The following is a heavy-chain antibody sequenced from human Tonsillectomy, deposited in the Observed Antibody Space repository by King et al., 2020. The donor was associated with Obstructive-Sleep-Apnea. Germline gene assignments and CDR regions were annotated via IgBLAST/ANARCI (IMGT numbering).Heavy chain of an antibody. Sequence: ITLKESSPTLVKPTQTLTLTCTFSGFSLSTSAVGVGWIRQPPGKALECLAVIYGDDDKRFSPSLKSRLTITKDTSKNQVVLTMTNMDPVDTATYYCAHTQSHRYSSGRRRGYYFDYWGQGTLVSVSS. V-gene: IGHV2-5*02. CDR2: IYGDDDK. J-gene: IGHJ4*02. CDR3: AHTQSHRYSSGRRRGYYFDY. CDR1: GFSLSTSAVG. D-gene: IGHD5-18*01.